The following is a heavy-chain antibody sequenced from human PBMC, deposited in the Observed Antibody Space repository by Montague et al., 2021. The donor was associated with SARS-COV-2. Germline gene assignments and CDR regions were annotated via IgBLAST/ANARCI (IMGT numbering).Heavy chain of an antibody. J-gene: IGHJ3*02. D-gene: IGHD1-26*01. CDR1: HGSISSSLSY. CDR2: IYRSGYT. V-gene: IGHV4-39*01. Sequence: SETLSLTCTVSHGSISSSLSYWGWIRQPPGKGLEWFGSIYRSGYTFYSLSLKSRISMSVDTSKSQFSLNLASVTSTATAVYYGARRGDTHSRLDGAFDIWGQGTMVTVSS. CDR3: ARRGDTHSRLDGAFDI.